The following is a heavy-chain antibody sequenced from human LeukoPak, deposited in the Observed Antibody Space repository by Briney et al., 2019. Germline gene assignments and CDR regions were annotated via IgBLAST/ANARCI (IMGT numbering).Heavy chain of an antibody. V-gene: IGHV3-23*01. CDR2: IGGSGGDT. J-gene: IGHJ4*02. D-gene: IGHD4-23*01. CDR3: AKGVGAGNSVYFDY. Sequence: GGSLRLACAASGFTFSSYAMSWVRQAPGKGLEWVAVIGGSGGDTFYADSVKGRFTISRDNSKNTLYLQMNNLRAEDTAVYYCAKGVGAGNSVYFDYWGQGTLVTVSS. CDR1: GFTFSSYA.